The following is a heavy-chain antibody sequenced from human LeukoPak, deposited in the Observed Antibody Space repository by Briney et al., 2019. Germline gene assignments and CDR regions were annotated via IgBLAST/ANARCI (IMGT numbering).Heavy chain of an antibody. V-gene: IGHV3-21*01. CDR2: ISSSSSYI. J-gene: IGHJ6*03. Sequence: GGSLRLSCAASGFTFSSYSMNWVRQAPGKGLEWVSSISSSSSYIYYADSVKGRFTISRDNAKNSLYLQMNSLRAEDTAVYYCARAQKYNYDFWSGSSYYYYMDVWGKGTTVTVSS. CDR3: ARAQKYNYDFWSGSSYYYYMDV. CDR1: GFTFSSYS. D-gene: IGHD3-3*01.